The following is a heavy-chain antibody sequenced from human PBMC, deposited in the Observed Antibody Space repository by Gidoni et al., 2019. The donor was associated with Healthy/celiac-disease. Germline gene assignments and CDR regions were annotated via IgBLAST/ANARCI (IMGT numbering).Heavy chain of an antibody. CDR1: GSTLTELS. CDR3: ATEGDAAMAPFDY. V-gene: IGHV1-24*01. J-gene: IGHJ4*02. D-gene: IGHD5-18*01. Sequence: QVQLVPSGAAVKKPGASVQVSCKFSGSTLTELSMHWVRQAPGKGLEWMGGFDPEDGETIYAQKFQGRVTMTEDTSTDTAYMELSSMRSEDTAVYYCATEGDAAMAPFDYWGQGTLVTVSS. CDR2: FDPEDGET.